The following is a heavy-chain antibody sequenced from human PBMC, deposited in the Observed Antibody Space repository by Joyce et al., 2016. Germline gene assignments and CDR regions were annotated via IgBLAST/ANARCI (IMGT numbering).Heavy chain of an antibody. D-gene: IGHD2-15*01. V-gene: IGHV3-49*05. CDR3: TRIGDCSGGSCYEGWFDP. J-gene: IGHJ5*02. CDR1: GFIFGDYA. CDR2: IRSKAYGGTT. Sequence: EVQLVESGGGLVNPGRSLRLSCTSSGFIFGDYAMNWFGKDPGKGLEGVGFIRSKAYGGTTDYAAAVKGRFTISRDDSKSIAYLQMNSLKTEDTAVYYCTRIGDCSGGSCYEGWFDPWGQGTLVTVSS.